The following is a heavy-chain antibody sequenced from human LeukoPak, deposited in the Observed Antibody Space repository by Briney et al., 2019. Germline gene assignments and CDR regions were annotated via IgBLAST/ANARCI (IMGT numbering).Heavy chain of an antibody. J-gene: IGHJ5*02. V-gene: IGHV1-3*01. D-gene: IGHD3-9*01. Sequence: AASVKVSCKASGYTFTSYAMHWVRQAPGQRLEWMGWINAGNGYIKYSQRLQGRVTITRDTSASTSYMELSSLRSEDTAMYYCASSYYDTSTGYSYNWLDPWGQGTLVTVSS. CDR2: INAGNGYI. CDR1: GYTFTSYA. CDR3: ASSYYDTSTGYSYNWLDP.